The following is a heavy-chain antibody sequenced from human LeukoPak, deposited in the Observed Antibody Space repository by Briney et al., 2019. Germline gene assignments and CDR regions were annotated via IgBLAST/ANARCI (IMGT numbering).Heavy chain of an antibody. Sequence: PGGSLRLSCAASGFTFSSYGMHWVRQAPGKGLEWVTIIWYDGSNEYYADSVKGRFTISRDNIKNTLYLQMNSLRAEDTAVYYCARVRRGSYYPHDAFDIWGQGKMVTVSS. V-gene: IGHV3-33*01. CDR1: GFTFSSYG. J-gene: IGHJ3*02. CDR3: ARVRRGSYYPHDAFDI. CDR2: IWYDGSNE. D-gene: IGHD1-26*01.